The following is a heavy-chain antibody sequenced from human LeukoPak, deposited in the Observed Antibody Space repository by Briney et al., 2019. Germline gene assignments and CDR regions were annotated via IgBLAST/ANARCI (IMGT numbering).Heavy chain of an antibody. D-gene: IGHD2-21*02. V-gene: IGHV3-30-3*01. J-gene: IGHJ1*01. Sequence: QTGGSLRLPCAASGFSLSSYAMHWVRQAPGNGVEWVAIISYDGTKEYYGDSVKGRFTISRDNSKNTVYLQMNSLRAEDTAVYYCARGGHIVVVTSGVLAEYFQHWGQGTLVTVSS. CDR1: GFSLSSYA. CDR3: ARGGHIVVVTSGVLAEYFQH. CDR2: ISYDGTKE.